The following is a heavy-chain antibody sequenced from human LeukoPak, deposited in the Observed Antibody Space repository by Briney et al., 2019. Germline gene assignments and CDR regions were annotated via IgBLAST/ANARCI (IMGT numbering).Heavy chain of an antibody. D-gene: IGHD3-10*01. V-gene: IGHV1-2*02. CDR2: INPNSGVT. J-gene: IGHJ5*02. Sequence: ASVKVSCKASGYTFTGYYMHWVRQAPGQGLEWMGWINPNSGVTKYAQKFQGRVTMTRDTSISTAYMELSRLRSDDTAVYYCARDYLAGNYMVRGVIPPFNWFDPWAREPWSPSPQ. CDR1: GYTFTGYY. CDR3: ARDYLAGNYMVRGVIPPFNWFDP.